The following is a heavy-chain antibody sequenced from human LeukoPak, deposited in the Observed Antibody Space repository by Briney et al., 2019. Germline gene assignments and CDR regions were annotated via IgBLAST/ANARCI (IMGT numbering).Heavy chain of an antibody. J-gene: IGHJ4*02. Sequence: NPGGSLRLYCAASGFTFSDYYMSWIRQAPGKGLEWVSYISSSGSTIYYADSVKGRFTISRDNAKNSLYLQMNSLRAEDTAVYYCARPYDFWSGYPDYWGQGTLVTVSS. CDR1: GFTFSDYY. V-gene: IGHV3-11*04. CDR2: ISSSGSTI. D-gene: IGHD3-3*01. CDR3: ARPYDFWSGYPDY.